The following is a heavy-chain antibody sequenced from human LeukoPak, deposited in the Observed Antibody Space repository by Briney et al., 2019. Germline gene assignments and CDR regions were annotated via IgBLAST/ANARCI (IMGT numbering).Heavy chain of an antibody. CDR1: GDSVSSNSVT. J-gene: IGHJ5*02. CDR2: TYYRSTWYN. V-gene: IGHV6-1*01. D-gene: IGHD2-2*01. Sequence: QSQTLSLTCAISGDSVSSNSVTWNWIRQSPSRGLEWLGRTYYRSTWYNDYAVSVRGRITVNPDTSKNQFSLHLNSVTPEDTAVYYCARRLTQYDCFDPWGQGILVTASS. CDR3: ARRLTQYDCFDP.